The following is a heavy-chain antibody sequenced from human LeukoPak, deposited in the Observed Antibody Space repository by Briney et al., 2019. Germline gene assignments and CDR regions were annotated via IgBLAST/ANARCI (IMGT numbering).Heavy chain of an antibody. CDR2: IYYSEGT. V-gene: IGHV4-39*01. CDR1: GGSISSRSYY. Sequence: SETLSLTCTVSGGSISSRSYYWGWIRQPPGKGLEWIGSIYYSEGTYYNPSLKSRVTISIDTSKNQFSLKLSSVTAADTAVYYCARHVYDYVWGSYRPYYFDYWGQGTLVTVSS. CDR3: ARHVYDYVWGSYRPYYFDY. J-gene: IGHJ4*02. D-gene: IGHD3-16*02.